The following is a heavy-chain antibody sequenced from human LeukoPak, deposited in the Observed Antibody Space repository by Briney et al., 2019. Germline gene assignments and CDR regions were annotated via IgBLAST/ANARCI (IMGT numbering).Heavy chain of an antibody. CDR2: INTNTGNP. CDR3: AREDIVVVPAAIDY. CDR1: GYTFTTYA. D-gene: IGHD2-2*02. Sequence: ASVKVSCKASGYTFTTYAMNWVRQAHGQGLEWMGWINTNTGNPTYAQGFTGRFVFSLDTSISTAYLQISSLKAEDTAVYYCAREDIVVVPAAIDYWGQGTLVTVSS. V-gene: IGHV7-4-1*02. J-gene: IGHJ4*02.